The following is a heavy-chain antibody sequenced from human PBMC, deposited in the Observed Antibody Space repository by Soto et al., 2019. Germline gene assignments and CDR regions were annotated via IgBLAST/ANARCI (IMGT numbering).Heavy chain of an antibody. J-gene: IGHJ4*02. CDR3: ASTAHDFWSGPFDY. CDR1: GFTFSSYA. D-gene: IGHD3-3*01. Sequence: PGGSLRLFCAASGFTFSSYAMHWVRQAPGKGLEWVAVISYDGSNKYYADSVKGRFTISRDNSKNTLYLQMNSLRAEDTAVYYCASTAHDFWSGPFDYWGQGTLVTVSS. CDR2: ISYDGSNK. V-gene: IGHV3-30-3*01.